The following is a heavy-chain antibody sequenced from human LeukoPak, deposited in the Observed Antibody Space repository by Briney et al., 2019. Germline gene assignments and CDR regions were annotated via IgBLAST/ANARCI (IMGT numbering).Heavy chain of an antibody. V-gene: IGHV1-2*02. CDR3: ARGGDCYSSENDAFDI. J-gene: IGHJ3*02. CDR2: INPNSGGT. Sequence: GASVKVSCKASGYTFTGYYMHWARQAPGQGLEWMGWINPNSGGTNYAQKFQGRVTMTRDTSISTAYMELCRLRSDDTAVYYCARGGDCYSSENDAFDIWGQGTMVTVSS. D-gene: IGHD2-21*02. CDR1: GYTFTGYY.